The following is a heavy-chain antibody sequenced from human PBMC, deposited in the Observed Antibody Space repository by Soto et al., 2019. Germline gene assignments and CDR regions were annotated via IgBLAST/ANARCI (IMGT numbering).Heavy chain of an antibody. V-gene: IGHV1-2*04. Sequence: ASVKVSCKASGYTFTGYYMHWVRQAPGQGLEWMGWINPNSGGTNYAQKFQGWVTMTRDTSKNQFSLKLSSVTAADTAVYYCARDLSGYYYGSGSYNYFDYWGQGTLVTVSS. J-gene: IGHJ4*02. D-gene: IGHD3-10*01. CDR1: GYTFTGYY. CDR3: ARDLSGYYYGSGSYNYFDY. CDR2: INPNSGGT.